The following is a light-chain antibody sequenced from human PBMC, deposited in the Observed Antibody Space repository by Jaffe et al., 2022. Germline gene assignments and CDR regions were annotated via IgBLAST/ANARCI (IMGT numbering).Light chain of an antibody. Sequence: DIQMTQSPSSLSASVGDRVTITCQASQDINNYINWYQQHQGKAPKLLIFDASNLETGVPSRFSGSGSGTDFTLTIMSLQTEDLATYYCQQYRSLPLTFGGGTKLEIK. CDR1: QDINNY. V-gene: IGKV1-33*01. CDR3: QQYRSLPLT. J-gene: IGKJ4*01. CDR2: DAS.